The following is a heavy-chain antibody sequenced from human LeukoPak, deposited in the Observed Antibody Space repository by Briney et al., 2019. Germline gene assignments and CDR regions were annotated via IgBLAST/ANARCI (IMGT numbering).Heavy chain of an antibody. D-gene: IGHD6-13*01. CDR2: INPSGGST. Sequence: GASVKVSCKASGGTFSSYAISWVRQAPGQGLEWMGIINPSGGSTSYAQKFQGRVTMTRDTSTSTVYMELSSLRSEDTAVYYCARDPSLLQLAPHFDYWGQGTLVTVSS. V-gene: IGHV1-46*01. J-gene: IGHJ4*02. CDR1: GGTFSSYA. CDR3: ARDPSLLQLAPHFDY.